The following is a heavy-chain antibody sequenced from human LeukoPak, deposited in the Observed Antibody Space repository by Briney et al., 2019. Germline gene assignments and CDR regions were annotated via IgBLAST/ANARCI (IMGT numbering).Heavy chain of an antibody. CDR1: GFTFDDYA. D-gene: IGHD4-23*01. J-gene: IGHJ6*03. CDR2: ISWNSGNV. Sequence: PGGPLRLSCVAFGFTFDDYAMHWVRQAPGKGLEWVSSISWNSGNVGYGDSVKGRFTISRDNAKNSLYLQMNSLRAEDTALYYCAKDKLTDYYYYMDVWGKGTTVTVSS. CDR3: AKDKLTDYYYYMDV. V-gene: IGHV3-9*01.